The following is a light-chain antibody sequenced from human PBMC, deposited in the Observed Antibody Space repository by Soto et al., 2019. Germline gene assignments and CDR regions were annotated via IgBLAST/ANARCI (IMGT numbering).Light chain of an antibody. CDR3: SSYTSSSTLVV. CDR2: DVR. V-gene: IGLV2-14*01. CDR1: GSDVGGYNY. Sequence: QSALTQPASVSGSPGQSITISCTGTGSDVGGYNYVSWYQQHPGKAPKLMIYDVRNRPSGVSNRFSGSKSGNTASLTISGLQAEDEALYYCSSYTSSSTLVVFGGGTQLTVL. J-gene: IGLJ2*01.